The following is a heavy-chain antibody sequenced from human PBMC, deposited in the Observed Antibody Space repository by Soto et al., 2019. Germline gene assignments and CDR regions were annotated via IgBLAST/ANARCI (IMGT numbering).Heavy chain of an antibody. CDR3: AREPDYDFLTGLDSDY. CDR2: IIPILGIA. D-gene: IGHD3-9*01. J-gene: IGHJ4*02. V-gene: IGHV1-69*08. Sequence: QVQLVQSGAEVKKPGSSVKVSCKGSGGTFSSDTISWVRQAPGQGLEWMGRIIPILGIANYAQEFQGRVTITADKSTSTAYMELSSLRSEDTAVYYCAREPDYDFLTGLDSDYWGQGTLVTVSS. CDR1: GGTFSSDT.